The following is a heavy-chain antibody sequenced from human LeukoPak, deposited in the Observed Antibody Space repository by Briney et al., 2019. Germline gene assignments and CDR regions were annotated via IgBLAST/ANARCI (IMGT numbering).Heavy chain of an antibody. J-gene: IGHJ4*02. CDR2: ISYDGSNK. D-gene: IGHD4-17*01. CDR1: ELTVSSNY. CDR3: AKGADGDYTFDY. Sequence: GGSLRLSCSASELTVSSNYMDWVRQAPGKGLEWVAVISYDGSNKYYADSVKGRFTISRDNSKNTLYLQMNSLRAEDTAVYYCAKGADGDYTFDYWGQGTLVTVSS. V-gene: IGHV3-30*18.